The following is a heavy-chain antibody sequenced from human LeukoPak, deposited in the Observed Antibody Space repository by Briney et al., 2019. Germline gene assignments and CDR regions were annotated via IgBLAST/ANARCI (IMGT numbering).Heavy chain of an antibody. CDR2: MWFPGRNN. CDR3: ARDGPYRYYFDY. CDR1: GFTFSSFG. V-gene: IGHV3-33*01. Sequence: GGSLRLSCAASGFTFSSFGMHWVRQAPGKGLEWVAFMWFPGRNNSYSDAVKGRFTISRDNSKNTVYLEMNNLRADDTADYYCARDGPYRYYFDYWGQGTLVTVSS. J-gene: IGHJ4*02.